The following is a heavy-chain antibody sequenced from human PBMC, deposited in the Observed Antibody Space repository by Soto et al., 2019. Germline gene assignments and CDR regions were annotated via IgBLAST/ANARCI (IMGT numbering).Heavy chain of an antibody. CDR3: ARPTYDFWSGYPPPYYGMDV. D-gene: IGHD3-3*01. Sequence: SVKVSCKASGGTFSSYAISWVRQAPGQGLEWMGGIIPIFGTANYAQKFQGRVTITADESTSTAYMELSSLRSEDTAVYYCARPTYDFWSGYPPPYYGMDVWGPGTTVTVSS. V-gene: IGHV1-69*13. CDR2: IIPIFGTA. J-gene: IGHJ6*02. CDR1: GGTFSSYA.